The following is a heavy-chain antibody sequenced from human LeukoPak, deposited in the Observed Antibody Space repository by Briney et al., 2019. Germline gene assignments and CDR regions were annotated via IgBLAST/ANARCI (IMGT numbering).Heavy chain of an antibody. D-gene: IGHD6-13*01. Sequence: PGGSLRLSCAASGFTFSSYAMSWVRQAPGKGLEWVSAISGSGGSTYYADSVKGRFTISRDNSKNTLYLQMNSLRAEDTAVYYCAKGSVQHVQAAAGNFDYWGQGTLVTVSS. CDR2: ISGSGGST. J-gene: IGHJ4*02. V-gene: IGHV3-23*01. CDR3: AKGSVQHVQAAAGNFDY. CDR1: GFTFSSYA.